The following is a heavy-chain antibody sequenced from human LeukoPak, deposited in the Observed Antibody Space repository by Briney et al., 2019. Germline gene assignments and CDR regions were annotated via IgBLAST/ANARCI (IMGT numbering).Heavy chain of an antibody. Sequence: PGGSLRLSCSASGFTFSTYWMTWVRQAPGKGLEWVANINQHGSEKYYVDSVEGRFTISRDNARDSIYLQMHSLRAEDTAVYFCARGVRYGDHKYYYYYMDVWGKGTAVTVSS. CDR3: ARGVRYGDHKYYYYYMDV. D-gene: IGHD4-17*01. V-gene: IGHV3-7*01. CDR1: GFTFSTYW. J-gene: IGHJ6*03. CDR2: INQHGSEK.